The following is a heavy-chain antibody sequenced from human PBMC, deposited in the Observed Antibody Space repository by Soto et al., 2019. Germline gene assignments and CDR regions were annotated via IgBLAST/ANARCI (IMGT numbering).Heavy chain of an antibody. CDR3: AKDTLFSQYSSSDGAFDY. Sequence: GGSLRLSCAASGFTFSNYAMNWVRQAPGKGLEWVSVISGSGGSTYYANSMKGRFTISRDNSKNTVYLQMNSLRVDDTAVYYCAKDTLFSQYSSSDGAFDYWGQGSLVTVAS. CDR2: ISGSGGST. J-gene: IGHJ4*02. D-gene: IGHD6-6*01. CDR1: GFTFSNYA. V-gene: IGHV3-23*01.